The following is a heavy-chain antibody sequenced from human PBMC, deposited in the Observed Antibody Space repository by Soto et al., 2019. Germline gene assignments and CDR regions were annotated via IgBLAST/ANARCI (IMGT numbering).Heavy chain of an antibody. D-gene: IGHD6-19*01. CDR3: AKGGRQWLVTSDFNY. V-gene: IGHV3-30*18. CDR2: VSHDGSNT. Sequence: VQLVESGGGVVQPGRSLRLSCAASGFTFSDYAMHWVRQAPGKGLEWVAVVSHDGSNTHYADSVKGRFTISRDSSKNTVSLEMTRLRAEDTAVYYCAKGGRQWLVTSDFNYWGQGALVTVSS. CDR1: GFTFSDYA. J-gene: IGHJ4*02.